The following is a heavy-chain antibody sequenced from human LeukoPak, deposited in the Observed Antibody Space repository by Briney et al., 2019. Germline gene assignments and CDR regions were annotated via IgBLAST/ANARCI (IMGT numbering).Heavy chain of an antibody. CDR3: ARDRAHYYDSSGYGFDY. J-gene: IGHJ4*02. CDR1: GYTFTSYD. V-gene: IGHV1-8*01. CDR2: MNPNSGNT. D-gene: IGHD3-22*01. Sequence: ASVKVSCKASGYTFTSYDINWVRQATGQGLEWMGWMNPNSGNTGYAQKFQGRVTMTRNTSISTAYMELRSLRSEDTAVYYCARDRAHYYDSSGYGFDYWGQGTLVTVSS.